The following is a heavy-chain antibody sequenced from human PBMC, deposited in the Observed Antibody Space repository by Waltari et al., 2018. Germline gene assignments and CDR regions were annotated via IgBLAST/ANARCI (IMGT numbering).Heavy chain of an antibody. V-gene: IGHV1-69*12. CDR2: IIPIFGTA. CDR1: GGTFSSYA. CDR3: CWGRNYYYMDV. Sequence: QVQLVQSGAEVKKPGSSVNVSCKASGGTFSSYAFSWVRQAPGQGLEWMGGIIPIFGTANYAQKFQGRVTITADESTSTAYMELSSLRSEDTAVYNCCWGRNYYYMDVWGKGTTVTISS. D-gene: IGHD3-16*01. J-gene: IGHJ6*03.